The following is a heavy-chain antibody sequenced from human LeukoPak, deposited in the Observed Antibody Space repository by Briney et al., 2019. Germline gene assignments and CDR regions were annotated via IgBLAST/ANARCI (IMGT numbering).Heavy chain of an antibody. V-gene: IGHV1-58*01. Sequence: SVKVSCKASGFTFTSSAVQWVRQARGQRLEWIGWIVVGSGNTNYAQKFQERVTITRDMSTSTAYMELGSLRSEDTAVYYCAADPYYDILTGYSGTDAFDIWGQGTMVTVSS. CDR3: AADPYYDILTGYSGTDAFDI. CDR2: IVVGSGNT. CDR1: GFTFTSSA. J-gene: IGHJ3*02. D-gene: IGHD3-9*01.